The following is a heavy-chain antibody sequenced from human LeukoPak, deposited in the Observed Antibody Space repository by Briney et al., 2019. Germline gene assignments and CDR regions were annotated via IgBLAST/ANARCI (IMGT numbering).Heavy chain of an antibody. V-gene: IGHV3-15*01. CDR1: GFTFSNAW. Sequence: GGSLRLSCAASGFTFSNAWMSWVRQAPGKGLEWVGRIKSKTDGGTTDYAAPVKGRFTISRDDSKNTLYLQMNSLKTEDTAVYYCTTDRYGSGSYGDYYYYYGMDAWGQGTTVTVSS. CDR2: IKSKTDGGTT. J-gene: IGHJ6*02. CDR3: TTDRYGSGSYGDYYYYYGMDA. D-gene: IGHD3-10*01.